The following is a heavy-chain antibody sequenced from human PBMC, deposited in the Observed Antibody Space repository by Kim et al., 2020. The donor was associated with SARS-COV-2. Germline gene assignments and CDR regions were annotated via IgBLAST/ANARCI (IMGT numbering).Heavy chain of an antibody. Sequence: GGSLRLSCAASGFTFSTSWMSWVRQAPGKGLECVSTIKPDGSGTNYVDSVKGRFTISRDNAKNTLYLQMNSLRDEDTAVYYCARGGIAMAGANYWGQGTLVTVSS. V-gene: IGHV3-7*01. J-gene: IGHJ4*02. D-gene: IGHD6-19*01. CDR2: IKPDGSGT. CDR1: GFTFSTSW. CDR3: ARGGIAMAGANY.